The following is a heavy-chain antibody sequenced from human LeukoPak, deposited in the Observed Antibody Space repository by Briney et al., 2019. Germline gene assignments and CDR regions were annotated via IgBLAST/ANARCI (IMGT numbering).Heavy chain of an antibody. CDR3: ARAASVAGTYALNH. V-gene: IGHV3-66*01. CDR1: GFTVSSNY. CDR2: IYGGGST. Sequence: AGESLRLSCAVSGFTVSSNYMSWVRQAPGKGLEWVSVIYGGGSTYYADSVEGRFTISRDNSKNTLYLQMNSLRAEDTAVYYCARAASVAGTYALNHWGQGTLVTVSS. D-gene: IGHD6-19*01. J-gene: IGHJ4*02.